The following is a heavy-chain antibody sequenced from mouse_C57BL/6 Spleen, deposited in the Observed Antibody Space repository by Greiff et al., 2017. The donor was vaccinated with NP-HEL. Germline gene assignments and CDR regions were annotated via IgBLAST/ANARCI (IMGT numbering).Heavy chain of an antibody. CDR1: GFTFSDYG. CDR2: ISSGSSTI. D-gene: IGHD1-1*01. Sequence: EVKLVESGGGLVKPGGSLKLSCAASGFTFSDYGMHWVRQAPAKGLAWVAYISSGSSTIYYADTVKGRFTISRDNAKNTLFLQMTSLRSDDTAMYYCARDYYGSRYFDYWGQGTTLTVSS. J-gene: IGHJ2*01. V-gene: IGHV5-17*01. CDR3: ARDYYGSRYFDY.